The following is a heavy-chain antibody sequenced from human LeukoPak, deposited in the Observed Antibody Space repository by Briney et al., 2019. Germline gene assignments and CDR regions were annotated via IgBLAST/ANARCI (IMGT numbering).Heavy chain of an antibody. CDR1: GFTFSSYC. V-gene: IGHV3-7*01. CDR3: ARYGSTYYYYMDV. CDR2: IKQDGSEK. J-gene: IGHJ6*03. D-gene: IGHD4-17*01. Sequence: GGSLRLSCAASGFTFSSYCMSWVRQAPGKGLEWVANIKQDGSEKYYVDSVKGRFTISRDNAKNSLYLQMNSLRAEDTAVYYCARYGSTYYYYMDVWGKGTTVTVSS.